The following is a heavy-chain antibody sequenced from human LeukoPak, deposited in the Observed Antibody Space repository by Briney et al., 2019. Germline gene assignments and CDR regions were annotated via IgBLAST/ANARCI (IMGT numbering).Heavy chain of an antibody. CDR1: GGSISSHY. CDR3: ARALVGSGWYHPYYYYYYMDV. Sequence: SETLSLTCAVSGGSISSHYWSWIRQPPGKGLEWIGYIYYSGSTNYNPSLKSRVTISVDTSKNQFSLKLSSVTAADTAVYYCARALVGSGWYHPYYYYYYMDVWGKGTTVTVSS. CDR2: IYYSGST. J-gene: IGHJ6*03. D-gene: IGHD6-19*01. V-gene: IGHV4-59*11.